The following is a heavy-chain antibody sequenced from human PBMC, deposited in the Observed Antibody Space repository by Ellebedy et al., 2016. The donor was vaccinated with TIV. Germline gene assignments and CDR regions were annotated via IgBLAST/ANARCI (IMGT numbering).Heavy chain of an antibody. CDR3: ARDDDGLQNLFDY. CDR2: ILNDGSKE. CDR1: GFMFSRYG. D-gene: IGHD1-14*01. J-gene: IGHJ4*02. Sequence: GESLKISXAASGFMFSRYGMHWVRQPPGEGLEWVAVILNDGSKEYYADSVKGRFIISRDNTKNTLYLQMNSLRAEDTAVYYCARDDDGLQNLFDYWGQGTLVTVSS. V-gene: IGHV3-33*01.